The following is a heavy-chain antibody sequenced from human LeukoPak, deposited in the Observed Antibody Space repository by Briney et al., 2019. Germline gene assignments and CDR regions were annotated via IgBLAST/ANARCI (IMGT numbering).Heavy chain of an antibody. V-gene: IGHV4-4*07. J-gene: IGHJ4*02. CDR3: SRDGLYSYGYAYFDY. D-gene: IGHD5-18*01. Sequence: SETLSLTCTVSGGSITSYHWSSLRQPAGKGLEWIGRIYTSGSTNYNPSLKSRVTMSVDTSKNQFSLKLSSVTAADTAVYYCSRDGLYSYGYAYFDYWGQGTLVTVSS. CDR2: IYTSGST. CDR1: GGSITSYH.